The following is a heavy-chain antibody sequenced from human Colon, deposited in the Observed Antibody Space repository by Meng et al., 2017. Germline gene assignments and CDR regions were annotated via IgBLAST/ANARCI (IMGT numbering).Heavy chain of an antibody. D-gene: IGHD3-10*01. CDR1: GFSVSNNC. CDR2: IYSDDTGGST. CDR3: ARDEVVRSGELLGY. Sequence: GESLKISCAASGFSVSNNCMSWVRQVPGKGLEWVSSIYSDDTGGSTYYGDSVKGRVTISRDKSKSTLYLEMKSLKLEDTTVYYCARDEVVRSGELLGYWGQGTLVTVSS. V-gene: IGHV3-53*05. J-gene: IGHJ4*02.